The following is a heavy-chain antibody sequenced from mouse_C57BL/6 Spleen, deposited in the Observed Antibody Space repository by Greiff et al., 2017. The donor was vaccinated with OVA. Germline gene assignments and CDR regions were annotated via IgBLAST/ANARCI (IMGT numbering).Heavy chain of an antibody. Sequence: EVKLVESGGGLVQPKGSLKLSCAASGFSFNTYAMNWVRQAPGTGLEWVARIRSKSNNYATYYADSVKDRFTISRDDSESMLYLQMNNLKTEDTAMYYCGRQGLVYAMDYWGQGTSVTVSS. CDR3: GRQGLVYAMDY. J-gene: IGHJ4*01. CDR1: GFSFNTYA. CDR2: IRSKSNNYAT. V-gene: IGHV10-1*01. D-gene: IGHD3-3*01.